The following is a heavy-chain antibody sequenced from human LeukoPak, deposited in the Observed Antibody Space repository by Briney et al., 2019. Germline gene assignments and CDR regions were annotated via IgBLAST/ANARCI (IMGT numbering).Heavy chain of an antibody. CDR2: ISGSGGST. CDR1: GFTFSSYG. J-gene: IGHJ4*02. CDR3: AKDLYSSGWALDY. D-gene: IGHD6-19*01. Sequence: GGTLRLSCAASGFTFSSYGMSWVRQAPGKGLEWVSAISGSGGSTYYADSVKGRFTISRDNSKNTLYLQMNGLRAEDTAVYYCAKDLYSSGWALDYWGQGTLVTVSS. V-gene: IGHV3-23*01.